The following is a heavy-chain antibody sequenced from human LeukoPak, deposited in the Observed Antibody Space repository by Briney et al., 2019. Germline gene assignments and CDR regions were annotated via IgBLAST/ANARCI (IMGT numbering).Heavy chain of an antibody. D-gene: IGHD6-6*01. CDR1: GYTFTSYG. Sequence: ASVKVSCKASGYTFTSYGISWVRQAPGQGLEWMGWFSAYNGNTNYAQKLQGRVTMTTDTSTSTAYMELRSLRSDDTAVYYCARPAIPYSSSSGDYWGQGAPVTVSS. V-gene: IGHV1-18*01. J-gene: IGHJ4*02. CDR3: ARPAIPYSSSSGDY. CDR2: FSAYNGNT.